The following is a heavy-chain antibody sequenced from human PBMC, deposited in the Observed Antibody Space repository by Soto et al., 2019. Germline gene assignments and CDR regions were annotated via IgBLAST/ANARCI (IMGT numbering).Heavy chain of an antibody. D-gene: IGHD2-21*01. Sequence: ELKLVESGGGLVQPGGSLRLSCAASGFSVSHNYVNWVRQAPGRGLEWVSVIFSGGTTHYADSVKGRFTISRDTSKNPVHLQMNALRVDDTALYYCAGDSTDGDFVDAFDVWGQGTLVTVSS. CDR2: IFSGGTT. CDR3: AGDSTDGDFVDAFDV. V-gene: IGHV3-66*01. J-gene: IGHJ3*01. CDR1: GFSVSHNY.